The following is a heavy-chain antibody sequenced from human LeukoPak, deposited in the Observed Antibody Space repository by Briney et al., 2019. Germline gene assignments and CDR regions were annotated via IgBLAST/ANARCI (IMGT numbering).Heavy chain of an antibody. Sequence: GGSLRLSCAASGFTVSSNSMSWVRQAPGKGLVWVSVIYTGGTTYYADSVKGRFTISRDNSKNTLYLQMNSLRAEDTAVYYCARDVAAPGGVYFDYWGQGILVTVSS. J-gene: IGHJ4*02. V-gene: IGHV3-66*01. CDR1: GFTVSSNS. CDR2: IYTGGTT. D-gene: IGHD3-16*01. CDR3: ARDVAAPGGVYFDY.